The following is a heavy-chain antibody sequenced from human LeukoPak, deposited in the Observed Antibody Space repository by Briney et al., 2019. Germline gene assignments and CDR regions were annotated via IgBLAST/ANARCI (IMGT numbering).Heavy chain of an antibody. V-gene: IGHV3-23*01. J-gene: IGHJ4*02. CDR1: GFTFSNAW. Sequence: GGSLRLSCAASGFTFSNAWMSWVRQVPGKGLEWLSTLVVTGGATYYADSVTGRFIISRDNSKNTLYLQMNSLTVEDTAVYYCAKDDGGEYHLFDSWGQGTLVTVSS. D-gene: IGHD3-16*01. CDR2: LVVTGGAT. CDR3: AKDDGGEYHLFDS.